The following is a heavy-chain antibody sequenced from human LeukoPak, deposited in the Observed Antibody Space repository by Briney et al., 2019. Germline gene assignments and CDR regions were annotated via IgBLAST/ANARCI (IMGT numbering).Heavy chain of an antibody. Sequence: PGGSLSLSCAVSGFTFNNYGMHWVRQAPGKGLEWVAFIWYDGRNKFYADSVKARFTIYRANSKNTLYLQSNSLRAEYTAVYYCAKGPKRYNILTGYFVIETAFDIWGQGTMVTVSS. V-gene: IGHV3-30*02. CDR2: IWYDGRNK. D-gene: IGHD3-9*01. CDR1: GFTFNNYG. CDR3: AKGPKRYNILTGYFVIETAFDI. J-gene: IGHJ3*02.